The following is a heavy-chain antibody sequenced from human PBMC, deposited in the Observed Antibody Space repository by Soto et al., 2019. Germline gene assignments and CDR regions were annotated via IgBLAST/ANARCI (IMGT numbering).Heavy chain of an antibody. CDR2: FHYGEKT. Sequence: QLQLQESGPGLVKPSETLSLTCTVSGGSITSGPYSWGWIRQPPGEGLEWIGTFHYGEKTYYNPSLGSRVTISVDTSQNHFSLKVTSVTVTDSAVYYCARLGGFCGSSNCNGYYAMDVWGQGTTVTVSS. D-gene: IGHD1-1*01. V-gene: IGHV4-39*02. CDR3: ARLGGFCGSSNCNGYYAMDV. J-gene: IGHJ6*02. CDR1: GGSITSGPYS.